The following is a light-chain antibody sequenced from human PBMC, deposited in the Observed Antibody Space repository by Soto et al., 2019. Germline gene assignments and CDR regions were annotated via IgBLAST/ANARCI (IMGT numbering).Light chain of an antibody. J-gene: IGKJ2*01. Sequence: EIVLTQSPATLSLSPGERATLSCRASQSVSSYLACYQQKPGQGPRLLIYDAFNRATGIPARFSGSGSGTDFTLTISSLEPEDFAVYYCQQRSNWPPYTFGQGTKLEIK. CDR1: QSVSSY. V-gene: IGKV3-11*01. CDR3: QQRSNWPPYT. CDR2: DAF.